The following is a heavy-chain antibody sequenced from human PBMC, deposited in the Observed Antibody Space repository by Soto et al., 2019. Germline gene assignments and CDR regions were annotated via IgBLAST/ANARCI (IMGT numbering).Heavy chain of an antibody. CDR1: GYTFTSYN. V-gene: IGHV1-46*01. D-gene: IGHD5-12*01. CDR3: FRGGFDDYEKEGRY. CDR2: IYARGGST. J-gene: IGHJ4*02. Sequence: QVQLVQSGAEVRKPGASVKVSCKASGYTFTSYNIHWGRQAPGQGLEWMAIIYARGGSTTHAQNLQGRVTATRDTSTSTVYMELSSLRSDDTATYFCFRGGFDDYEKEGRYWGQGTLVTVSS.